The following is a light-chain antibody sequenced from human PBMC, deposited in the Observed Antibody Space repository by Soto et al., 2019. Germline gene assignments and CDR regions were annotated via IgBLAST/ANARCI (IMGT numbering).Light chain of an antibody. CDR1: QSVSNN. CDR3: QQYRT. J-gene: IGKJ1*01. Sequence: EIVMTQSPATLSVSPGERATLSCRASQSVSNNYLAWYQQKPGQAPRLLIYGASNRATGIPDRFSGSGSGTEFTLTISSLQPDDFATYYCQQYRTFGQGTKVDIK. CDR2: GAS. V-gene: IGKV3D-15*01.